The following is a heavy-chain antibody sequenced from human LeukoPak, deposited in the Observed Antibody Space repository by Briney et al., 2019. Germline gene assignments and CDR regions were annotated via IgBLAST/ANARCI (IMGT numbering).Heavy chain of an antibody. J-gene: IGHJ4*02. Sequence: SVKVSCKASGGTFSSYAISWVRQAPGQGLEWMGGITPIFDTAKYAQKFQGRVTMTADKSTSTAYMELSSLRAEDTAVYYCARDLRGSIVRYFDYWGQGTLVTVSS. CDR3: ARDLRGSIVRYFDY. CDR2: ITPIFDTA. D-gene: IGHD3-9*01. V-gene: IGHV1-69*06. CDR1: GGTFSSYA.